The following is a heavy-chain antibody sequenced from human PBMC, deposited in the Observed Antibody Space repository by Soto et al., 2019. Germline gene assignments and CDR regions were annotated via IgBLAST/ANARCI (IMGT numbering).Heavy chain of an antibody. Sequence: GASVKVSCKASGYTFTSYAMHWVRQAPGQRLEWMGWINAGNGNTKYSQKLQGRVTMTTDTSTSTAYMELRSLRSDDTAVYYCARVLRYFDWYRDRPTGWFDPWGQGTLVTVSS. CDR3: ARVLRYFDWYRDRPTGWFDP. CDR1: GYTFTSYA. D-gene: IGHD3-9*01. CDR2: INAGNGNT. J-gene: IGHJ5*02. V-gene: IGHV1-3*01.